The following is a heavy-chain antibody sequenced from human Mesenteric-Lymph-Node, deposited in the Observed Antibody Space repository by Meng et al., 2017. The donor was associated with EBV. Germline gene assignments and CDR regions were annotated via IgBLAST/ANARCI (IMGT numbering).Heavy chain of an antibody. D-gene: IGHD1-26*01. CDR2: ISNNGNT. Sequence: QVQLRESGPGLVKPSQTLSLTCVVSGASISRTNYYWSWIRQPPGKALEWIGYISNNGNTYYQSSLESRVSISTDRSRNQFSLRLSSVTAADTAVYYCARGHMWDNKFDPWGQGTLVTVSS. CDR1: GASISRTNYY. V-gene: IGHV4-30-4*01. J-gene: IGHJ5*02. CDR3: ARGHMWDNKFDP.